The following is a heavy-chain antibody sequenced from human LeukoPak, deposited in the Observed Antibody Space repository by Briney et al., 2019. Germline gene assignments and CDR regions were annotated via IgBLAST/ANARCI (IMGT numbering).Heavy chain of an antibody. Sequence: GGSLRLSCAASGLTLSRYWMTWVRQAPGKGLEWVANIKEDGSAKSYVDSVKGRFNISRDNAKNSLYLQMNSLRVEDTAVYYCARDYDYSSGHNLYAFDILGQGRTVAVSS. CDR2: IKEDGSAK. J-gene: IGHJ3*02. V-gene: IGHV3-7*01. CDR3: ARDYDYSSGHNLYAFDI. D-gene: IGHD2-15*01. CDR1: GLTLSRYW.